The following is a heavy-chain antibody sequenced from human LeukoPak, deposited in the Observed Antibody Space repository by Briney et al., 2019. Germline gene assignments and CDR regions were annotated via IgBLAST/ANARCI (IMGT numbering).Heavy chain of an antibody. D-gene: IGHD6-13*01. CDR2: IWYDGSNK. CDR1: GFTFSSYG. Sequence: GGSLRLSCAASGFTFSSYGMHWVRQAPGKGLEWVAVIWYDGSNKYYADSVKGRFTISRDNSKNTLYLQMNSLRAEDTAVYYCARGERRADYFDYWGQGTLVTVSA. CDR3: ARGERRADYFDY. J-gene: IGHJ4*02. V-gene: IGHV3-33*01.